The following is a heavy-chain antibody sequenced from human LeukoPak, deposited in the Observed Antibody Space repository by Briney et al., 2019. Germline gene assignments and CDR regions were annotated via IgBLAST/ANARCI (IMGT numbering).Heavy chain of an antibody. V-gene: IGHV1-46*01. CDR2: IYPRDGST. CDR1: GYTFTSNY. Sequence: ASVTVSCKASGYTFTSNYIHWVRQAPGQGLEWMGMIYPRDGSTSYAQKFQGRVTMTRDTSTSTVYMELSSLRSEDTAVYYCARDLIFQHSSSHPIYAFDIWGQGTMVTVSS. D-gene: IGHD6-13*01. J-gene: IGHJ3*02. CDR3: ARDLIFQHSSSHPIYAFDI.